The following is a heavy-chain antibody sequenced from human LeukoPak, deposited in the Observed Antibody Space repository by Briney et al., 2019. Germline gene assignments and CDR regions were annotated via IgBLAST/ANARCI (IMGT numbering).Heavy chain of an antibody. CDR1: GFTFSTYS. V-gene: IGHV3-48*01. D-gene: IGHD2-15*01. J-gene: IGHJ5*02. Sequence: GGSLRLSCAASGFTFSTYSMNWVRQAPGKGLEWVSYISSSSSTIYYADSVKGRFTISRDNAKNSLYLQMNSLRAEDTAVYYCAKDLLPIGGWFDPWGQGTLVTVSS. CDR3: AKDLLPIGGWFDP. CDR2: ISSSSSTI.